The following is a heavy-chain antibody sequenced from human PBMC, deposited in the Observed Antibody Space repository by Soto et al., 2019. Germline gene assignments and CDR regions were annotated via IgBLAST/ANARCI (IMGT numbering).Heavy chain of an antibody. D-gene: IGHD6-19*01. CDR2: IIPTLGTP. CDR3: ARVGLGAYDY. CDR1: GGIFSNFA. V-gene: IGHV1-69*01. J-gene: IGHJ4*02. Sequence: QVQLVQSGAEVKKPGSSVKVSCKASGGIFSNFAFNWMRQAPGQGLEWMGGIIPTLGTPHYAQKFLGRVTITADESTWTVYMEMSSLTVEDTAVYYCARVGLGAYDYWGQGTLVIVSS.